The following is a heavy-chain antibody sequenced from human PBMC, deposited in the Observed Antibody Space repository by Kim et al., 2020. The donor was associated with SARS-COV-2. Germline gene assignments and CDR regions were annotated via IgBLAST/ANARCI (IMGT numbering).Heavy chain of an antibody. D-gene: IGHD3-3*01. CDR1: VYTFTSYD. J-gene: IGHJ6*02. Sequence: ASVKVSCKASVYTFTSYDINWVRQATGQGLEWMGWMNPNSGNTGYAQKFQGRVTMTRNTSIRTAYMELSSLRSEDTAVYYCARGLRREITIFGVITNYGMDVWGRGATVTVSS. CDR2: MNPNSGNT. V-gene: IGHV1-8*01. CDR3: ARGLRREITIFGVITNYGMDV.